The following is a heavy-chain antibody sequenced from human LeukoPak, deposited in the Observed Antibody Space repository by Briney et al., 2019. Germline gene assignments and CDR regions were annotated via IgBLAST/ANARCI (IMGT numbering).Heavy chain of an antibody. Sequence: GASVKVSCKASGYTFTGYYMHWVRRAPGQGLEWMGRINPNSGGTNYAQKFQGRVTMTRDTSISTAYMELSRLRSDDTAVYYCARDPETYYYDSSGYYPFDYWGQGTLVTVSS. CDR3: ARDPETYYYDSSGYYPFDY. J-gene: IGHJ4*02. CDR2: INPNSGGT. V-gene: IGHV1-2*06. CDR1: GYTFTGYY. D-gene: IGHD3-22*01.